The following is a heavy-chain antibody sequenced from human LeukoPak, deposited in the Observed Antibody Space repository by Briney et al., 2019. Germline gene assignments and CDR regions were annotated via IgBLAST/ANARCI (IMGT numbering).Heavy chain of an antibody. CDR1: GGTFSSYA. CDR3: AARSSDFDY. D-gene: IGHD6-6*01. V-gene: IGHV1-69*04. CDR2: IIPILGIA. Sequence: SVKVSCEASGGTFSSYAIRWVQQAPGHGLEWMGRIIPILGIANYAQKFQGRVTITADKSTSTAYMELSSLRSEDTAVYYCAARSSDFDYWGQGTLVTVSS. J-gene: IGHJ4*02.